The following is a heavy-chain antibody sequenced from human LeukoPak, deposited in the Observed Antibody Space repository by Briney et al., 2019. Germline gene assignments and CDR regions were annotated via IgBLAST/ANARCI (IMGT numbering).Heavy chain of an antibody. CDR2: ITGSGGHT. CDR1: GFTFSAYG. D-gene: IGHD3-22*01. V-gene: IGHV3-23*01. J-gene: IGHJ4*02. CDR3: AKLSGSGVATLIVVLPYYFDY. Sequence: GGSLRLSCAASGFTFSAYGMSRVRQAPGKGLEWVSTITGSGGHTYYADSVKGRFTISRDNSKNTLYLQMNSLRAEDTAVYYCAKLSGSGVATLIVVLPYYFDYWGQGTLVTVSS.